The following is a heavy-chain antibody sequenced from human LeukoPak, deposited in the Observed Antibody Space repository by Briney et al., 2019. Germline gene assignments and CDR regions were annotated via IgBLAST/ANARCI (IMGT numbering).Heavy chain of an antibody. CDR2: IYYSGST. CDR1: GGSFSKYY. D-gene: IGHD3-10*01. Sequence: PSETLSLTCTVSGGSFSKYYWSWIRQPPGKGLEWIGYIYYSGSTNYNPSLKSRVTISVDTSKNQFSLKLSSVTAADTAVYYCASGTRRGDAFDIWGQGTMVTVSS. CDR3: ASGTRRGDAFDI. J-gene: IGHJ3*02. V-gene: IGHV4-59*01.